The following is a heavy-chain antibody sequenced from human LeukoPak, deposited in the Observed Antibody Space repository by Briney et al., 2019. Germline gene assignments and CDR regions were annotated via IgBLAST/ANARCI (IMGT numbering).Heavy chain of an antibody. V-gene: IGHV1-2*02. D-gene: IGHD2-2*01. CDR1: GYTFTGYY. CDR3: AREGCSSTSCSYYYYGMDV. J-gene: IGHJ6*02. CDR2: INPNRGGT. Sequence: ASVKVSCKASGYTFTGYYMHWVRQAPGQGLEWMGWINPNRGGTNYAQNFQGRVPLTRDTSTSTASMELSRLRSDDTAVYYCAREGCSSTSCSYYYYGMDVWGQGTTVTVSS.